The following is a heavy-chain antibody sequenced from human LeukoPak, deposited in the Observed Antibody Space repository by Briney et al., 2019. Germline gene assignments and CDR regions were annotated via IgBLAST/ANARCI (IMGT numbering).Heavy chain of an antibody. D-gene: IGHD6-6*01. V-gene: IGHV1-24*01. CDR3: ATIIAARPLGWFDP. J-gene: IGHJ5*02. CDR2: FDPEDGET. Sequence: ASVKVSCKVSGYTLTELSMHWVRQAPGKGLEWMGGFDPEDGETIYAQKFQGRVTMTEDTSTDTAYMELSSLRSEDTAVYYCATIIAARPLGWFDPWGQGTLVTVSS. CDR1: GYTLTELS.